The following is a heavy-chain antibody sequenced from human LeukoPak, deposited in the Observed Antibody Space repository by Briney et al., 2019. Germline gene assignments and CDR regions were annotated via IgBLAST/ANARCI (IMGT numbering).Heavy chain of an antibody. Sequence: SETLSLTCTVSGGSISTTTYYWVWIRQPPGKGLDWIGSIYYRGTAYYSPSLKSRVTISVDTSKKQISLKQNSVTAADTAVYYCARLTFHYDGSGYYFDYWGQGTLVTVSS. D-gene: IGHD3-22*01. CDR3: ARLTFHYDGSGYYFDY. CDR1: GGSISTTTYY. CDR2: IYYRGTA. V-gene: IGHV4-39*01. J-gene: IGHJ4*02.